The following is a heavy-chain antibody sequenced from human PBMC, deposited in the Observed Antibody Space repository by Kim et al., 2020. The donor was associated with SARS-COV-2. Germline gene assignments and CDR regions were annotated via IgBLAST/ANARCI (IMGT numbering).Heavy chain of an antibody. V-gene: IGHV1-18*01. CDR2: INLYNGNI. CDR1: GYTFNRYG. CDR3: AREVPYYFDY. Sequence: ASVKVSCKDSGYTFNRYGIVWVRQAPGQGLEWMGWINLYNGNITYAQKFQGRVTISADMSTSTAYMDLRRLRSDDTAVYYCAREVPYYFDYWGQGSLVTV. J-gene: IGHJ4*02.